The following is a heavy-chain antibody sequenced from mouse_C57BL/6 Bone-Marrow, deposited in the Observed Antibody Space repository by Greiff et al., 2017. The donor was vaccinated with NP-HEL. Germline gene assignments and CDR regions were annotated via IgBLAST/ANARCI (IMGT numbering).Heavy chain of an antibody. V-gene: IGHV3-8*01. D-gene: IGHD2-3*01. CDR1: GYSITSDY. CDR3: ARGGDGYYVGYWYFDV. CDR2: ISYSGST. Sequence: LMESGPGLAKPSQTLSLTCSVTGYSITSDYWNWIRKFPGNKLEYMGYISYSGSTYYNPSLKSRISITRDTSKNQYYLQLNSVTTEDTATYYCARGGDGYYVGYWYFDVWGTGTTVTVSS. J-gene: IGHJ1*03.